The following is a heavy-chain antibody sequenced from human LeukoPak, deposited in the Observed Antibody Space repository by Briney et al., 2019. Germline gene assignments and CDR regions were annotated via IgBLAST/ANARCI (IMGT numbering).Heavy chain of an antibody. D-gene: IGHD1-26*01. J-gene: IGHJ3*02. CDR3: ARGKWDLESGEAFDI. Sequence: SETLSLTCTVSGGSISSYYWSWIRQPPGKGLEYIGYIYYSGSTNYNPSLKSRVTISLDTSKNQFSLKLSSVTAADTAVYYCARGKWDLESGEAFDIWGQGTMVTVSS. CDR1: GGSISSYY. V-gene: IGHV4-59*01. CDR2: IYYSGST.